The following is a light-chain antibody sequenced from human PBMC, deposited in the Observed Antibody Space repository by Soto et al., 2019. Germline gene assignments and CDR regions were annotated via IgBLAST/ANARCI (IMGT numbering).Light chain of an antibody. CDR3: QQSYSTPLT. CDR1: QSISSY. V-gene: IGKV1-39*01. J-gene: IGKJ4*01. Sequence: DSEMTQSPSSVSASVGYRVTITCRASQSISSYLNWYQQKPGKAPKLLIYAASSLQSGVPSRFSGSGSGTDFTLTISSLQPEDFATYYCQQSYSTPLTFGGGTKVDNK. CDR2: AAS.